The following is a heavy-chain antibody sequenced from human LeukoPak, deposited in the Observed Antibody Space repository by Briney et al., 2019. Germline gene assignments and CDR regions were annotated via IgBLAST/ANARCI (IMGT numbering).Heavy chain of an antibody. Sequence: QPGGSLRLSCAASGFTFSSYWMSWVRQAPGKGLEWVANIKQDGSEKYYVDSVKGRFTISRDSAKSSLYLQMNSLRAEDTAVYYCARDYRGYRAPYYFDYWGQGTLVTVSS. CDR1: GFTFSSYW. J-gene: IGHJ4*02. CDR2: IKQDGSEK. D-gene: IGHD2-15*01. V-gene: IGHV3-7*01. CDR3: ARDYRGYRAPYYFDY.